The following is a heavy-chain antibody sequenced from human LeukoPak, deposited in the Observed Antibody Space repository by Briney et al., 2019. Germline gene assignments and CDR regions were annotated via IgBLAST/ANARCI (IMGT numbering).Heavy chain of an antibody. Sequence: PGGSLRLSCAASGFTFSSYAMSWVRQTPGKGLEWVSGITASGGSTYHADSVKGRFTISRDNSINTLNLQMNNLRAEDTAIYYCAKGLGFWSGHYTPFDYWGQGSSVTVSS. CDR1: GFTFSSYA. CDR2: ITASGGST. V-gene: IGHV3-23*01. D-gene: IGHD3-3*01. J-gene: IGHJ4*02. CDR3: AKGLGFWSGHYTPFDY.